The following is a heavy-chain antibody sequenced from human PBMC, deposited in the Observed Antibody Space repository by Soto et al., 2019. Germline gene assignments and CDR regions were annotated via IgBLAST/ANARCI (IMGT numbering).Heavy chain of an antibody. CDR2: IIPIFGTA. V-gene: IGHV1-69*01. D-gene: IGHD6-6*01. CDR3: AGGKGIAARPLGVGLDY. CDR1: GGTFSSYA. Sequence: QVQLVQSGAEVKKPGSSVKVSCKASGGTFSSYAISWVRQAPGQGLEWMGGIIPIFGTANYAQKFQGRVTITADEYTSTAYMGLSSLRSEDTAVYYCAGGKGIAARPLGVGLDYWGQGTLVTVSS. J-gene: IGHJ4*02.